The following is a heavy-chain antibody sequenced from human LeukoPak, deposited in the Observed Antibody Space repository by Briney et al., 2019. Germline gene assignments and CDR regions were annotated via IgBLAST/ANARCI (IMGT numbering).Heavy chain of an antibody. D-gene: IGHD3-22*01. CDR1: GFTFSSYG. V-gene: IGHV3-30*03. CDR2: ISYDGSNK. Sequence: QPGRSLRLSCAASGFTFSSYGMHWVRQAPGKGLEWVAVISYDGSNKYYADSVKGRFTISRDNSKNTLYLQMNSLRAEDTAVYYCARDILPYDSSGYFNNWGQGTLVTVSS. CDR3: ARDILPYDSSGYFNN. J-gene: IGHJ4*02.